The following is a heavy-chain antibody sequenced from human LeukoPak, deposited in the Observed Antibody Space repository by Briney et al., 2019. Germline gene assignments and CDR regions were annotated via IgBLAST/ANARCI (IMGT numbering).Heavy chain of an antibody. CDR3: ARGPQLVDYYYVDV. J-gene: IGHJ6*03. D-gene: IGHD6-13*01. CDR2: TYYRSKWHN. V-gene: IGHV6-1*01. Sequence: SQTLSLTCAISGDSVSRNSAAWNWIRQSPSRGLEWLGRTYYRSKWHNDYAVSVKSRLTINPDTSKNQFSLQLNSVTPDDTAVYYCARGPQLVDYYYVDVWGKGTTVTVSS. CDR1: GDSVSRNSAA.